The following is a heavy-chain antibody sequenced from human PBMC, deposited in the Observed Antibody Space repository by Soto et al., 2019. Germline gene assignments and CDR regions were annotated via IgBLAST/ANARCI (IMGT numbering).Heavy chain of an antibody. CDR3: PRSTPGNPFDI. D-gene: IGHD3-10*01. V-gene: IGHV3-21*01. Sequence: EVQLVESGGGLVKPGGSLRVSCAASGFSFTSYTMNWVRQAPGKGLEWVASISAGGRSIYYADSLKGRSTVSRDNAKSSLYLQVNSLRADDTVVYYCPRSTPGNPFDIWGQGTMVTVSS. J-gene: IGHJ3*02. CDR1: GFSFTSYT. CDR2: ISAGGRSI.